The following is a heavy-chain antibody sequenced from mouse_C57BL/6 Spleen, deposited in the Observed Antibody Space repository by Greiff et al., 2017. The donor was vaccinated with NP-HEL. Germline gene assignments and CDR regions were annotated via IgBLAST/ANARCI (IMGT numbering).Heavy chain of an antibody. V-gene: IGHV1-15*01. Sequence: QVQLQQSGAELVRPGASVTLSCKASGYTFTDYEMHWVKQTPVHGLEWIGAIDPETGGTAYNQKFKGKAILTADKSSSTAYMELRSLTSEDSAVYYCTRRDYGSSVFDYWGQGTTLTVSS. CDR3: TRRDYGSSVFDY. CDR2: IDPETGGT. J-gene: IGHJ2*01. CDR1: GYTFTDYE. D-gene: IGHD1-1*01.